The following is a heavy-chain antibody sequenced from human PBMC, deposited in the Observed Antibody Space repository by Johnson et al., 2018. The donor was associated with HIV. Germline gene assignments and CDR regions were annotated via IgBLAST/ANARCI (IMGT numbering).Heavy chain of an antibody. V-gene: IGHV3-30-3*02. CDR2: ISYDGSNK. J-gene: IGHJ3*02. Sequence: QVQLVESGGGVVQPGRSLRLSCAASGFTFTSYTMHWVRQAPGKGLEWVALISYDGSNKYYADSVKGRFTISRDNSKNTLYLQMNSLRAEDTAVFYCAKIVATSDDVFDIWGQGTVVTVSS. CDR3: AKIVATSDDVFDI. D-gene: IGHD5-12*01. CDR1: GFTFTSYT.